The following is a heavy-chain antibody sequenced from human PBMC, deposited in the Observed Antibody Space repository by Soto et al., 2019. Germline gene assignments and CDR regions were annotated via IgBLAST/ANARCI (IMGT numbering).Heavy chain of an antibody. CDR1: GGSISSGGYY. CDR3: AREAYDFWSGYATRNYYYYYMDV. CDR2: IYYSGST. Sequence: SETLSLTCTVSGGSISSGGYYWSWIRQHPGKGLEWIGYIYYSGSTYYNPSLKSRVTISVDTSKNQFSLKLSSVTAADTAVYYCAREAYDFWSGYATRNYYYYYMDVWGKGTTVTVSS. J-gene: IGHJ6*03. D-gene: IGHD3-3*01. V-gene: IGHV4-31*03.